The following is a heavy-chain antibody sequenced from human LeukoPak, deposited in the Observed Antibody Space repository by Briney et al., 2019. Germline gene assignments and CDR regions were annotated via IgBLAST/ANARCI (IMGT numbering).Heavy chain of an antibody. CDR2: IIPIFGTA. J-gene: IGHJ4*02. Sequence: SVKVSCKASGGTFSSYAISWVRQAPGQGLEWMGGIIPIFGTATYAQKFQGRVTITADESTSTAYMELSSLRSEDTAVYYCARGDSSSYYYFDYWGQGTLVTVSS. CDR1: GGTFSSYA. V-gene: IGHV1-69*13. CDR3: ARGDSSSYYYFDY. D-gene: IGHD6-6*01.